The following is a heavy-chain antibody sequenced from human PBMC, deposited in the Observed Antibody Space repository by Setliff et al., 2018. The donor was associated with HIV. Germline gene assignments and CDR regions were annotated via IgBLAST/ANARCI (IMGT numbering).Heavy chain of an antibody. CDR1: GGSLNNYA. J-gene: IGHJ2*01. D-gene: IGHD5-12*01. CDR3: ARDLNDRWLQQYWFFDL. Sequence: SVEGPCKASGGSLNNYAISWVRQAPGQGLEWMGGIIPIFGTTTYAQKFQDRVTITTDESTTAFYMELSSLRSEDTALYFCARDLNDRWLQQYWFFDLWGRGTQVTVSS. CDR2: IIPIFGTT. V-gene: IGHV1-69*05.